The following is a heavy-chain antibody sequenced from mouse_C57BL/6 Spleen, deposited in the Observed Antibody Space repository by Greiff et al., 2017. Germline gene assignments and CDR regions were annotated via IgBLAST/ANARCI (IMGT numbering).Heavy chain of an antibody. CDR1: GYTFTDYN. Sequence: VQLQQSGPELVKPGASVKIPCKASGYTFTDYNMDWVKQSHGKSLEWIGDINPNNGGTIYNQKFKGKATLTVDKSSSTAYMELRSLTSEDTAVYYCARMDYYGSSSFDYWGQGTTLTVSS. J-gene: IGHJ2*01. CDR2: INPNNGGT. D-gene: IGHD1-1*01. V-gene: IGHV1-18*01. CDR3: ARMDYYGSSSFDY.